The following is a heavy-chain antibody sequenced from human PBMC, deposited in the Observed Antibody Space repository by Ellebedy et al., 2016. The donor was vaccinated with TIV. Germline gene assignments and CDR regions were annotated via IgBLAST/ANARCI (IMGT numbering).Heavy chain of an antibody. CDR2: INSDGSTP. D-gene: IGHD3-10*01. CDR1: GFTFSSHW. Sequence: GESLKISCAASGFTFSSHWMHWVRQAPGKGLVWVSRINSDGSTPSYADSVKGRFTISRDNAKNTLYLQMNSLRAEDTAVYYCARGQVEDVVRGVSIDYWGQGTLVTVSS. J-gene: IGHJ4*02. V-gene: IGHV3-74*01. CDR3: ARGQVEDVVRGVSIDY.